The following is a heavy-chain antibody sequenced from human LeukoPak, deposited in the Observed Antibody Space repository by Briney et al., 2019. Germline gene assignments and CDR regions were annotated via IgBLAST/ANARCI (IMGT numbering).Heavy chain of an antibody. CDR3: ARGGSERGFWSDYPNYYMDV. Sequence: SETLSLTCTVSGGSISSSSYYWGWIRQPPGKGLGWIGSIYYSGSTYYNPSLKSRVTISVDTSKNQLSLKLSSVTAADTAVYYCARGGSERGFWSDYPNYYMDVWGKGTTVTVSS. D-gene: IGHD3-3*01. V-gene: IGHV4-39*01. CDR2: IYYSGST. J-gene: IGHJ6*03. CDR1: GGSISSSSYY.